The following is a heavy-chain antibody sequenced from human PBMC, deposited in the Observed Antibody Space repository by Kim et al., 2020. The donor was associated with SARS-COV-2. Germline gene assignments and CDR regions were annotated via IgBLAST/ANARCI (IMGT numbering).Heavy chain of an antibody. D-gene: IGHD6-13*01. CDR2: ISSSGSTI. CDR3: ARDLQVDWQLVRACAGY. CDR1: GFTFSDYY. Sequence: GGSLRLSCAASGFTFSDYYMSWIRQAPGKGLEWVSYISSSGSTIYYADSVKGRFTISRDNAKNSLYLQMNSLRAEDTAVYYCARDLQVDWQLVRACAGYWGQGTLVTVSS. V-gene: IGHV3-11*01. J-gene: IGHJ4*02.